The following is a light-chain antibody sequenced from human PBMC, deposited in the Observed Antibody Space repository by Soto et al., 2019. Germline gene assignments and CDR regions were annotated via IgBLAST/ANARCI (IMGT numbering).Light chain of an antibody. J-gene: IGLJ1*01. V-gene: IGLV2-14*01. CDR1: SSDVGGYNY. CDR3: SSYPRSSTLFYV. Sequence: QSALTQPASVSGSPGQSITISCTGTSSDVGGYNYVSWYQQHPGKAPKLMIYDVSNRPSGVSNRFSGSKSGNTASLTISGLQAEDEADYYFSSYPRSSTLFYVFAIWRTVTVL. CDR2: DVS.